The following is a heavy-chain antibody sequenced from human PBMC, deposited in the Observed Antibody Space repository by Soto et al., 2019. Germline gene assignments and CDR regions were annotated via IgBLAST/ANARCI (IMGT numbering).Heavy chain of an antibody. CDR1: GYSFTSYW. CDR2: IYPGDSDT. Sequence: GESLKISCKGSGYSFTSYWIGWVRQMPGKGLEWMGIIYPGDSDTRYSPSFQGQVTISADKSISTAYLKWSSLKASDTAMYYCARFSSLETMVRGVDDQVHYGMDVWGQGTTVTV. D-gene: IGHD3-10*01. V-gene: IGHV5-51*01. CDR3: ARFSSLETMVRGVDDQVHYGMDV. J-gene: IGHJ6*02.